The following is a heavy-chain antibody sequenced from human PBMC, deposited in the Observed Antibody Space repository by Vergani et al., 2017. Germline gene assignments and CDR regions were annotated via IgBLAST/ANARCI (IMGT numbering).Heavy chain of an antibody. D-gene: IGHD4-17*01. Sequence: QLQLQESGSGLVKPSQTLSLTCAVSGGSISSGGYSWSWIRQPPGKGLEWIGYIYYSGSTNYNPSLKSRVTISVDTSKNQFSLKLSSVTAADTAVYYCARGLDYGDSNWFDPWGQGTLVTVSS. V-gene: IGHV4-61*08. J-gene: IGHJ5*02. CDR2: IYYSGST. CDR3: ARGLDYGDSNWFDP. CDR1: GGSISSGGYS.